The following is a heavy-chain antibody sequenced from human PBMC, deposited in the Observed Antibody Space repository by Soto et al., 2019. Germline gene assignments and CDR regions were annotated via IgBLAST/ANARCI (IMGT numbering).Heavy chain of an antibody. CDR3: ASHISALGRLDLDY. CDR1: GFTFSDYA. CDR2: MTGRGTST. J-gene: IGHJ4*02. D-gene: IGHD1-1*01. V-gene: IGHV3-23*01. Sequence: EVQLLESGGGLVQPGESLRLSCAASGFTFSDYAMSWVRQAPGTGLEWVSTMTGRGTSTHYADPVKSRFTNSRDNPKNTLYLQMNTLSAEDTAVYYGASHISALGRLDLDYWGQGTLVTVSS.